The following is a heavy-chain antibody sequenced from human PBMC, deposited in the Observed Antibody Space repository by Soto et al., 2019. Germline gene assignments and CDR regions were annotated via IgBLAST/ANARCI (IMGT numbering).Heavy chain of an antibody. CDR2: INSDGSRT. CDR1: GFDFSRYW. CDR3: ASGRGTAYHFDY. D-gene: IGHD2-21*02. V-gene: IGHV3-74*01. Sequence: EVQLVEFGGGLVQPGGSLRLSCAASGFDFSRYWMHWVRQVPGKGLVWVSRINSDGSRTTYADSVKGRFTMSRDNAKNTLYLHRDSLRAEHTALYYCASGRGTAYHFDYWGQGTLVTVSS. J-gene: IGHJ4*02.